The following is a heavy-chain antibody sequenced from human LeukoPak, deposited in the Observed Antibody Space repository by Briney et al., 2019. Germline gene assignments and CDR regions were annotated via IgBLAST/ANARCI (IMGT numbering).Heavy chain of an antibody. Sequence: ASVKVSCKASGYTFTSYDINWVRQATGQGLEWMGWMNPNSGNTGYAQKFQGRVTITRNTSISTAYMELSSLRSEDTAVYYCARGVDIVVVPAANWFDPWGQGTLVTVSS. V-gene: IGHV1-8*03. D-gene: IGHD2-2*03. CDR1: GYTFTSYD. CDR2: MNPNSGNT. CDR3: ARGVDIVVVPAANWFDP. J-gene: IGHJ5*02.